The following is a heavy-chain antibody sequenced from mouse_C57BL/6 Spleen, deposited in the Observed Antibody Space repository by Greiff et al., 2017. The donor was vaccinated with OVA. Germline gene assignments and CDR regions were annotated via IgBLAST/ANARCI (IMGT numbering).Heavy chain of an antibody. V-gene: IGHV14-4*01. CDR3: ITAVSAY. J-gene: IGHJ3*01. D-gene: IGHD1-1*01. CDR1: GFNIKDDY. Sequence: VQLKESGAELVRPGASVKLSCTASGFNIKDDYMHWVKQRPEQGLEWIGWIDPENGDTEYASKFQGKATITADTSSNTAYLQLSSRTSEDTAVYYCITAVSAYWGEEGLVTVSA. CDR2: IDPENGDT.